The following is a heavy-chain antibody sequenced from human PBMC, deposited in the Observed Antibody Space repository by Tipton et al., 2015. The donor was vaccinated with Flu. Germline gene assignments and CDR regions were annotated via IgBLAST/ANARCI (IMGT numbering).Heavy chain of an antibody. CDR1: GGSISSYY. J-gene: IGHJ6*03. CDR3: AKTTLYYYYMDV. D-gene: IGHD1-7*01. Sequence: LRLSCTVSGGSISSYYWSWIRQPPGKGLEWIGYIYYSGSTNYNPSLKSRVTISVDTSKNQFSLKLSSVTAADTAVYYCAKTTLYYYYMDVWGKGTTVTVSS. CDR2: IYYSGST. V-gene: IGHV4-59*08.